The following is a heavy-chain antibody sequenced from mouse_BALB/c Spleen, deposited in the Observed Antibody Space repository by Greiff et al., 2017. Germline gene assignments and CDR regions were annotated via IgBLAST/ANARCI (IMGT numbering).Heavy chain of an antibody. J-gene: IGHJ2*01. V-gene: IGHV1-9*01. Sequence: VQGVESGAELMKPGASVKISCKATGYTFSSYWIEWVKQRPGHGLEWIGEILPGSGSTNYNEKFKGKATFTADTSSNTAYMQLSSLTSEDSAVYYCARDYGNVHFDYWGQGTTLTVSS. CDR1: GYTFSSYW. CDR3: ARDYGNVHFDY. CDR2: ILPGSGST. D-gene: IGHD2-1*01.